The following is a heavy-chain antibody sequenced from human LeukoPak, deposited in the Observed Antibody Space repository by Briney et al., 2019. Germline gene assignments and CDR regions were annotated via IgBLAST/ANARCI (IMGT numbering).Heavy chain of an antibody. Sequence: SVKVSCKASGGTFSSYAISWVRQAPGQGLEWTGGIIPIFGTANYAQKFQGRVTITTDESTSTAYMELSSLRSEDTAVYYCAVTTVTSVEDYYYYMDVWGKGTTVTVSS. CDR3: AVTTVTSVEDYYYYMDV. CDR1: GGTFSSYA. J-gene: IGHJ6*03. CDR2: IIPIFGTA. D-gene: IGHD4-17*01. V-gene: IGHV1-69*05.